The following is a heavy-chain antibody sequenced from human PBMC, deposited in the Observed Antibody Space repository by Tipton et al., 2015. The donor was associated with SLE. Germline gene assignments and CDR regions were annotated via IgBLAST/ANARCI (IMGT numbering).Heavy chain of an antibody. CDR2: IRYDGSNK. J-gene: IGHJ4*02. V-gene: IGHV3-30*02. D-gene: IGHD5/OR15-5a*01. Sequence: SLRLSCAASGFTFSSYGMHWVRQAPGKGLEWVAFIRYDGSNKYYADSVKGRFTISRDNSKNTLYLQMNSLRAEDTAVYYCAKGGSVYDFYFDYWGQGTLVTVSS. CDR3: AKGGSVYDFYFDY. CDR1: GFTFSSYG.